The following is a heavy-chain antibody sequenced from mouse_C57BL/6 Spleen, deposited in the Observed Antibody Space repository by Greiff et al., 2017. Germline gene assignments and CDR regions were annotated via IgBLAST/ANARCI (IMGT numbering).Heavy chain of an antibody. CDR3: ARGAQATSFAY. CDR1: GYTFTSYW. V-gene: IGHV1-59*01. D-gene: IGHD3-2*02. J-gene: IGHJ3*01. CDR2: IDPSDSYT. Sequence: QVQLKQPGAELVRPGTSVKLSCKASGYTFTSYWMHWVKQRPGQGLEWIGVIDPSDSYTNYNQKFTGKATLAVDTSSSTAYMQLSSLTSEDSAVYYCARGAQATSFAYWGQGTLVTGSA.